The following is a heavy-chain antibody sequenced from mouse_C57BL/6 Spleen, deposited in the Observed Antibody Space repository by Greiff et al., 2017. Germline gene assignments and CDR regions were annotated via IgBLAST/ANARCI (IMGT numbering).Heavy chain of an antibody. CDR3: AREAYYSNSNAMDY. CDR1: GYSITSGYY. D-gene: IGHD2-5*01. CDR2: ISYDGSN. V-gene: IGHV3-6*01. J-gene: IGHJ4*01. Sequence: VQLQQSGPGLVKPSQSLSLTCSVTGYSITSGYYWNWIRQFPGNKLEWMGYISYDGSNNYNPSLKNRISITRDTSKNQFFLKLNSVTTEDTATYYCAREAYYSNSNAMDYWGQGTSVTVSS.